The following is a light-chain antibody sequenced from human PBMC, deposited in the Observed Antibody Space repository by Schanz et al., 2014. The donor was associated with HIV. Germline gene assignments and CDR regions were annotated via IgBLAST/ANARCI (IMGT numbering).Light chain of an antibody. CDR3: SSYTSSSLYV. CDR2: DVS. CDR1: SSDVGSYIY. Sequence: QSALTQPASVSGSPGQSITVSCTGTSSDVGSYIYVSWYQQHPGKAPKLMIYDVSNRPSGVSNRFSGSKSGNTASLTISGLQAEDEADYYCSSYTSSSLYVFGTGTQLTVL. J-gene: IGLJ1*01. V-gene: IGLV2-14*03.